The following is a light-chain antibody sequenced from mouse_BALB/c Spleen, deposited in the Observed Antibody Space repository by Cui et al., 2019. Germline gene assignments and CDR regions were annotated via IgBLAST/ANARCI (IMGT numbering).Light chain of an antibody. Sequence: DIQMTQSPASLSASVGETVTITCRASENIYSYLAWYQQKQGKSPQLLVYNAKTLAEGVPSRFSGSGSGTQFSLKINSLQPEDFGSYYCQNHYGTFGGGTKLEIK. CDR1: ENIYSY. V-gene: IGKV12-44*01. J-gene: IGKJ1*01. CDR3: QNHYGT. CDR2: NAK.